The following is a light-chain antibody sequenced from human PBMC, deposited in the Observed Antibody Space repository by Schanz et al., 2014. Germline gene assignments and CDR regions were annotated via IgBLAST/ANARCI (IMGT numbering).Light chain of an antibody. V-gene: IGLV2-8*01. Sequence: QSVLTQPPSASGSPGQSVTISCTGTSSDVGGYNYVSWYQQHPGKAPKLMIYEVNKRPSGVPDRFSGSKSANTASLTVSGLQAEDEADYYCCSYAGSTNLRFGGGTKVTVL. CDR2: EVN. J-gene: IGLJ3*02. CDR1: SSDVGGYNY. CDR3: CSYAGSTNLR.